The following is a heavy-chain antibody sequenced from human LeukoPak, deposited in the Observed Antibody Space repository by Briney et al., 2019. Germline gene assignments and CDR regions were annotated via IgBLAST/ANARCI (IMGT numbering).Heavy chain of an antibody. V-gene: IGHV1-69*02. CDR3: ASGQQYCTTSTCSLNWFDP. CDR2: IIPLLGIV. J-gene: IGHJ5*02. Sequence: VASVKVSCKSSGDTFSTYTFNWVRQAPGQGLEWMGRIIPLLGIVDYAQRFQGRVIITADKSTSTSYMELSSLRSDDTAVYYCASGQQYCTTSTCSLNWFDPWGQGTLVTVSS. D-gene: IGHD2/OR15-2a*01. CDR1: GDTFSTYT.